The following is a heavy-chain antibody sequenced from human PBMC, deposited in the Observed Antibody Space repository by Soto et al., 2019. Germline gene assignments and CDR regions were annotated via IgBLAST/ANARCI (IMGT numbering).Heavy chain of an antibody. CDR2: ISGYTGNT. J-gene: IGHJ5*02. V-gene: IGHV1-18*01. CDR3: ARDERGSGSYFGRLNWFDP. D-gene: IGHD3-10*01. Sequence: VKVSCKASGYTFTSYGISWVRQAPGQGIEWMGWISGYTGNTNYAQKVQGRVTLTTDTSTSTAYMELTSLTPDDTAVYYCARDERGSGSYFGRLNWFDPWGQGTLVTVSS. CDR1: GYTFTSYG.